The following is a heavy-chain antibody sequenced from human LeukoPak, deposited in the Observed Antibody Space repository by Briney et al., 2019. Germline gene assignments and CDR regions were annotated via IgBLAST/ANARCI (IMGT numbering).Heavy chain of an antibody. Sequence: GGSLRLSCAASGFTFSSYWMHWVRQAPGKGLVWVSRINTDGSSTSYADSVKGRFTISRDNAKNTLYLQMNSLRAEDTAVYYCASWIQLWLPGVYYMDVWGKGTTVTVSS. V-gene: IGHV3-74*01. D-gene: IGHD5-18*01. CDR1: GFTFSSYW. J-gene: IGHJ6*03. CDR2: INTDGSST. CDR3: ASWIQLWLPGVYYMDV.